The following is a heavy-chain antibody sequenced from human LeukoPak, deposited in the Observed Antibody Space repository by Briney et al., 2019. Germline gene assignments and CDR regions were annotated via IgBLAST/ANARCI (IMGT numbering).Heavy chain of an antibody. CDR2: ISSSSRYI. CDR1: GFTFSSYS. Sequence: GGSLRLTCAASGFTFSSYSMNWVRQAPGKGLEWVSSISSSSRYIYYADSVKGRFTISRDNAKNSLYLQMNSLRAEDTAVYYCARVLLDCSSTSCHDAFDIWGQGTMVTVSS. D-gene: IGHD2-2*01. V-gene: IGHV3-21*01. J-gene: IGHJ3*02. CDR3: ARVLLDCSSTSCHDAFDI.